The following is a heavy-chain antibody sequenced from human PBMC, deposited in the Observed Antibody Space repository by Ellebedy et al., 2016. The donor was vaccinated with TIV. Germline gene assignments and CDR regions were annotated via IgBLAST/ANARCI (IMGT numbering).Heavy chain of an antibody. CDR3: ARDPAASISPWVDVGY. D-gene: IGHD6-25*01. V-gene: IGHV3-23*01. CDR2: ITGAGDRT. J-gene: IGHJ4*02. CDR1: GFTFGSYA. Sequence: GESLKISCAASGFTFGSYAMSWVRQAPGKGLEWVSGITGAGDRTYHADSVDGRFTISRDNSKNTVYLQMNSLTVEDTAVYFCARDPAASISPWVDVGYWGQGTLVTVSS.